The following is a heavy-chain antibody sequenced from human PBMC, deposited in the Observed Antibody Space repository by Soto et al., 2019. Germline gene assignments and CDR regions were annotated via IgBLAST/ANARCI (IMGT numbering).Heavy chain of an antibody. CDR2: INAGNGNT. CDR3: ARVWQGDYYYGMDV. D-gene: IGHD3-16*01. J-gene: IGHJ6*02. CDR1: GYTFTSYG. V-gene: IGHV1-18*04. Sequence: ASVKVSCKASGYTFTSYGISWVRQAPGQGLEWMGWINAGNGNTKYSQKFQGRVTITRDTSASTAYMELSSLRSEDTAVYYCARVWQGDYYYGMDVWGQGTTVTVSS.